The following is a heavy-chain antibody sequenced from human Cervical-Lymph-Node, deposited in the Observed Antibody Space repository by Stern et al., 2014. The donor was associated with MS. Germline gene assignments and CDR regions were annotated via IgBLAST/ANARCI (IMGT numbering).Heavy chain of an antibody. V-gene: IGHV7-4-1*02. D-gene: IGHD6-19*01. CDR2: IRTNPGDP. CDR3: ARPNDSSGLFDQ. CDR1: GYTFNNYA. J-gene: IGHJ5*02. Sequence: DQLVESGSELKKPGASVKVSCKASGYTFNNYAMNWVRQAPGQGLEWMGWIRTNPGDPDYAQGFTGRFVFSMDPSVSTAYLQITSLKAEDTAVYYCARPNDSSGLFDQWGQGTLVTVSS.